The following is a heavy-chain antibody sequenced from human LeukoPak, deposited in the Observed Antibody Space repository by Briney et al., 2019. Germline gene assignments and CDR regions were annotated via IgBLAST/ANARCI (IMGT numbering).Heavy chain of an antibody. V-gene: IGHV3-21*01. CDR1: GFDFSTYA. CDR3: ARAIAAAGPPLDY. D-gene: IGHD6-13*01. CDR2: ISTMSNYI. Sequence: PGGSLRLSCAASGFDFSTYAINWVRQAPGKGLEWVSSISTMSNYIFYADSVKGRFTISRDNSKNTLYLQMNSLRAEDTAVYYCARAIAAAGPPLDYWGQGTLVTVSS. J-gene: IGHJ4*02.